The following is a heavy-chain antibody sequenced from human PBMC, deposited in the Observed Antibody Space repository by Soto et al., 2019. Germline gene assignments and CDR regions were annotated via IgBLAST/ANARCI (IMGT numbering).Heavy chain of an antibody. CDR3: IIKDSDSGGSDS. Sequence: EVQLVESGGGLVLPGRSLTLSCVASGFNFQNYAMQWVRQVPGKGLEWVSGINWSTGTTGYADTVKGRFLLSRDNAGNSMYLDMNSLRVEDTAFYYCIIKDSDSGGSDSWGPGTLVTVSS. J-gene: IGHJ4*02. D-gene: IGHD6-25*01. CDR1: GFNFQNYA. V-gene: IGHV3-9*01. CDR2: INWSTGTT.